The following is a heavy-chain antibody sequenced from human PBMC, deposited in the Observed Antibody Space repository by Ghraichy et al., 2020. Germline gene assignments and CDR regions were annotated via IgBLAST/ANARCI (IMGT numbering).Heavy chain of an antibody. Sequence: ASMKVSCKVSGYTLTELSMHWVRQAPGKGLEWMGGFDPEDGETIYAQKFQGRVTMTEDTSTDTAYMELSSLRSEDTAVYYCATGIDSGSYYRHRAAEYFQHWGQGTLVTVSS. V-gene: IGHV1-24*01. CDR3: ATGIDSGSYYRHRAAEYFQH. CDR1: GYTLTELS. CDR2: FDPEDGET. J-gene: IGHJ1*01. D-gene: IGHD1-26*01.